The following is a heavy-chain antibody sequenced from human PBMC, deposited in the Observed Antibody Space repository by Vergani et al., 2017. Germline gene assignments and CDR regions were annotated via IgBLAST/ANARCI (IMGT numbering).Heavy chain of an antibody. D-gene: IGHD3-3*01. CDR1: GFTFSSYS. Sequence: EVQLVESGGGLVKPGGSLRLSCAASGFTFSSYSMNWVRQAPGKGLEWASSISSSSSYIYYADSVKGRFTISRDNAKNSLYLQMNSLRAEDTAVYYCARGHDFWSGYTAPVRFDPWGQGTLVTVSS. J-gene: IGHJ5*02. CDR2: ISSSSSYI. CDR3: ARGHDFWSGYTAPVRFDP. V-gene: IGHV3-21*01.